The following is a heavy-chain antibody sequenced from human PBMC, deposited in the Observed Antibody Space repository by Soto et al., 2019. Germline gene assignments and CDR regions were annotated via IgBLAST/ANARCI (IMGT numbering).Heavy chain of an antibody. CDR3: AKTDYYDSSGYYRSYFDY. CDR1: GFTFSSYA. CDR2: ISGSGGST. J-gene: IGHJ4*02. Sequence: SLRLSCAASGFTFSSYAMSWVRQAPGKGLEWVSAISGSGGSTYYADSVKGRFTISRDNSKNTLYLQMNSLRAEDTAVYYCAKTDYYDSSGYYRSYFDYWGQGTLVTVSS. V-gene: IGHV3-23*01. D-gene: IGHD3-22*01.